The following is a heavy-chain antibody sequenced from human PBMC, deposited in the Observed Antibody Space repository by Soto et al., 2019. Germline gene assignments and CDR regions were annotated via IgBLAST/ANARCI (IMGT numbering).Heavy chain of an antibody. CDR3: AGKWELLRPGGYFDY. CDR2: IIPIFGTA. CDR1: GGTFSSYA. D-gene: IGHD1-26*01. J-gene: IGHJ4*02. V-gene: IGHV1-69*06. Sequence: QVQLVQSGAEVKKPGSSVTVSCKASGGTFSSYAISWVRHAPGQGLEWMGGIIPIFGTANYAQKFQGRVTITADKSTSTAYMELSSLRSEDTAVYYCAGKWELLRPGGYFDYWGQGTLVTVSS.